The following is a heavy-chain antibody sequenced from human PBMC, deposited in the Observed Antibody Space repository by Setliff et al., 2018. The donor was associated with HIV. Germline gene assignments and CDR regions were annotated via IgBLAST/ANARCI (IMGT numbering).Heavy chain of an antibody. CDR3: ARGSYGDYYFDY. Sequence: PGESLKISCKGSGYSFTSYWISWVRQMPGKGLEWMGRIDPSNSNTNYSPSFQGHVTISADKSISTAYLQWSSLKASDTAMYYCARGSYGDYYFDYWGQGTLVTVSS. CDR1: GYSFTSYW. J-gene: IGHJ4*02. V-gene: IGHV5-10-1*01. CDR2: IDPSNSNT. D-gene: IGHD4-17*01.